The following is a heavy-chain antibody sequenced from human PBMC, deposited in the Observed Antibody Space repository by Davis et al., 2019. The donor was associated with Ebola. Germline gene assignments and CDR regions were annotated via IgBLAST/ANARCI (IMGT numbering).Heavy chain of an antibody. CDR3: AREGGRYYDSSGYVFDI. J-gene: IGHJ3*02. CDR2: INPITGGT. V-gene: IGHV1-46*01. CDR1: GYRFTSYY. Sequence: ASVKVSCTASGYRFTSYYMHWVRQAPGQGLEWMGIINPITGGTSYAQNFQVRVNMTRDTSTSTVYMELSSLRSEDTAVHYCAREGGRYYDSSGYVFDIWGQGTMVKVSS. D-gene: IGHD3-22*01.